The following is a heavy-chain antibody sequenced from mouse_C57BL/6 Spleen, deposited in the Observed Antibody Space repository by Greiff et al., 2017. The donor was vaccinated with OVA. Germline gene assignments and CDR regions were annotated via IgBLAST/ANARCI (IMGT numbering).Heavy chain of an antibody. CDR3: ARWVLDY. CDR1: GYTFTDYY. Sequence: EVQLQQSGPELVKPGASVKIPCKASGYTFTDYYMNWVKQSHGKSLEWIGVINPYNGGTSYNQKFKGKATLTVDKSSSTAYMELNSLTSEDSAVYYCARWVLDYWGQGTTLTVSS. V-gene: IGHV1-19*01. J-gene: IGHJ2*01. CDR2: INPYNGGT.